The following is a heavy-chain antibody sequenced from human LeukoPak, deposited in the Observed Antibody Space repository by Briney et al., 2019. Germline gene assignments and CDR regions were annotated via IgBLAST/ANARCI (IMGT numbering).Heavy chain of an antibody. CDR3: ARDYYDSSGYYYDC. Sequence: PSETLSLTCTVSGYSISSGYYWGWIRQPPGKGLEWIGSIHHSGSTYYNPSLKSRVTISVDTSKNQFSLRLSSVTAADTAVYYCARDYYDSSGYYYDCWGQGTLVTVSS. D-gene: IGHD3-22*01. V-gene: IGHV4-38-2*02. J-gene: IGHJ4*02. CDR1: GYSISSGYY. CDR2: IHHSGST.